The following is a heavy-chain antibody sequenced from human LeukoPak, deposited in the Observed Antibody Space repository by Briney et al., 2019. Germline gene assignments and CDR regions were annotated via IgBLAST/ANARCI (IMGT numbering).Heavy chain of an antibody. J-gene: IGHJ4*02. CDR3: AHGTVYQLDY. Sequence: GGTLRLSCVASGFSFSSDGMSWVRQAPGRGLEWVSGILGGAGSTYYAGSVKGRFTISRDNSKNTLYLQMNSLRAEDTAVYYCAHGTVYQLDYWGQGTLVTVSS. D-gene: IGHD2-2*01. V-gene: IGHV3-23*01. CDR2: ILGGAGST. CDR1: GFSFSSDG.